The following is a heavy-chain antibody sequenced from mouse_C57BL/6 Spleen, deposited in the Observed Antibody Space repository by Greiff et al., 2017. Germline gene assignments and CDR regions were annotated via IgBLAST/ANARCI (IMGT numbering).Heavy chain of an antibody. D-gene: IGHD1-1*01. CDR1: GYTFTDYE. V-gene: IGHV1-15*01. CDR3: TRRRGYGSSSYWYFDG. Sequence: QVQLQQSGAELVRPGASVTLSCKASGYTFTDYEMHWVKQTPVHGLEWIGAIDPETGGTAYNQKFKGKAILTADKSSSTAYMELRSLTSEDSAVYYCTRRRGYGSSSYWYFDGWGTGTTVTVSS. CDR2: IDPETGGT. J-gene: IGHJ1*03.